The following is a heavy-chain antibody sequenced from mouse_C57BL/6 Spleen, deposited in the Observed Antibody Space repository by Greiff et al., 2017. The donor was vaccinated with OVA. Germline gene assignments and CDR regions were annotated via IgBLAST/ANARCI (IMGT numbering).Heavy chain of an antibody. CDR2: ISYSGST. CDR1: GYSITSGYD. CDR3: ARGRGDYFDY. J-gene: IGHJ2*01. V-gene: IGHV3-1*01. Sequence: EVQGVESGPGMVKPSQSLSLTCTVTGYSITSGYDWHWIRHFPGNKLEWMGYISYSGSTNYNPSLKSRISITHDTSKNHFFLKLNSVTTEDTATYYCARGRGDYFDYWGQGTTLTVSS.